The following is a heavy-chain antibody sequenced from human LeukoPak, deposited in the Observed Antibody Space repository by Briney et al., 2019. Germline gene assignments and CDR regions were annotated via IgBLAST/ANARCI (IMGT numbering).Heavy chain of an antibody. Sequence: GGSLRLSCAASGFSFSTYAMSWVRQAPGQGLEWVSAISGSGKTYYPDSVKGRFTISRDNSKNTLFLQMNGLRAEDTAVYYCAKERDAKGYFDYWGQGTLVTVSS. V-gene: IGHV3-23*01. CDR2: ISGSGKT. CDR1: GFSFSTYA. J-gene: IGHJ4*02. CDR3: AKERDAKGYFDY.